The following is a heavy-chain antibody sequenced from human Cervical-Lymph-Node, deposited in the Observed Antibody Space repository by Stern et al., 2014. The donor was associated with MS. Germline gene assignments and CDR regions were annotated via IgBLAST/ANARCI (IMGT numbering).Heavy chain of an antibody. D-gene: IGHD6-19*01. CDR2: LSWHGTSV. Sequence: EVQLVESGGGLVQPGRSLRISCTASGFNFDDYAMHWVRQAPGKGLEWVSGLSWHGTSVGYADSVKGRFTISRDNAKTSLYLQMNSVRPEDTGLYYCAKGGGAFSSGWYGHNFDSWGQGILVTVSS. CDR3: AKGGGAFSSGWYGHNFDS. CDR1: GFNFDDYA. J-gene: IGHJ4*02. V-gene: IGHV3-9*01.